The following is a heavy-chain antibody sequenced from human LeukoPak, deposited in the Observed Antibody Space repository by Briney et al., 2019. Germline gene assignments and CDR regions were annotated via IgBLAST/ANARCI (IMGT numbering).Heavy chain of an antibody. CDR3: ARGQWLPVFDF. Sequence: SETLSLTCTVSGGSISTSYWNWVRQPPGKGLEWIGYILYSGSTNYNPSLESRVTISVDTSKNQFSLKLSSVTAADTAVYYCARGQWLPVFDFWGQGTLVTVSS. J-gene: IGHJ4*02. D-gene: IGHD3-22*01. CDR2: ILYSGST. V-gene: IGHV4-59*01. CDR1: GGSISTSY.